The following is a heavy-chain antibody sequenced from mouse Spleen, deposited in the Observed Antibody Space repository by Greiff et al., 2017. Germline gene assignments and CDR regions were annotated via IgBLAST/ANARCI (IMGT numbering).Heavy chain of an antibody. D-gene: IGHD1-1*01. J-gene: IGHJ1*01. CDR3: ARNFYGSSYGYFDV. CDR1: GFSLTSYG. Sequence: VKLMESGPGLVAPSQSLSITCTVSGFSLTSYGVHWVRQPPGKGLEWLVVIWSDGSTTYNSALKSRLSISKDNSKSQVFLKMNRLQTDDTAMYYCARNFYGSSYGYFDVWGAGTTVTVSS. CDR2: IWSDGST. V-gene: IGHV2-6*02.